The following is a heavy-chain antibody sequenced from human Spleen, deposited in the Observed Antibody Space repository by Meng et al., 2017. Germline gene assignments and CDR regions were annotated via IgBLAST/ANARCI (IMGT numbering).Heavy chain of an antibody. V-gene: IGHV4-59*11. D-gene: IGHD6-19*01. J-gene: IGHJ4*02. CDR1: SGTIRSHY. CDR3: ASGSGSGWYYFDN. CDR2: IFYSGRP. Sequence: QVQLEEPGPGLVKPSETLSLTCTVSSGTIRSHYWSWIRQPPGKGLEWIGYIFYSGRPNYSPSLKSRVTISIDTSKNQFSLRLSSVTPADTAMYYCASGSGSGWYYFDNWGQGTLVTVSS.